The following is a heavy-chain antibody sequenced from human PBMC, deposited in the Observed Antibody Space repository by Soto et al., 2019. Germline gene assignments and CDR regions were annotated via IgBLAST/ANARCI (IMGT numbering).Heavy chain of an antibody. CDR2: ISTRGSST. CDR1: GFSFSDYY. D-gene: IGHD1-26*01. Sequence: QVQLVESGGGLVKPGGSLRLSCAASGFSFSDYYMSWIRQAPGKGLAWVSLISTRGSSTDYADSVKGRFTISRDNAKNSQSLQMNSLRAEDTAVYYCAKLAKNYYHYMDVWGKGTTVTVSS. J-gene: IGHJ6*03. V-gene: IGHV3-11*01. CDR3: AKLAKNYYHYMDV.